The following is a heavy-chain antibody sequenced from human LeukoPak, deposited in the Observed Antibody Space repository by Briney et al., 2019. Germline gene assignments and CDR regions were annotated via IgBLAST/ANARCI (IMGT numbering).Heavy chain of an antibody. CDR2: IWYGGSNK. D-gene: IGHD4-23*01. CDR1: GFTFSSYG. V-gene: IGHV3-33*08. J-gene: IGHJ4*02. Sequence: GGSLRLSCAASGFTFSSYGMHWVRQAPGKGLEWVAVIWYGGSNKYYADSVKGRFTISRDNSKNTLYLQMNSLRAEDTAVYYCARDDGIGGPFDYWGQGTLVTVSS. CDR3: ARDDGIGGPFDY.